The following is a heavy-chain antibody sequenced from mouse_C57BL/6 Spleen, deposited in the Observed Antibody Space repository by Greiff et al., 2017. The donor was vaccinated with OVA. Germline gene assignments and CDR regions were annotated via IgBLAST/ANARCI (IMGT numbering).Heavy chain of an antibody. CDR2: ISYDGSN. Sequence: VQLKESGPGLVKPSQSLSLTCSVTGYSITSGYYWNWIRQFPGNKLEWMGYISYDGSNNYNPSLKNRISITRDTSKNQFFLKLNSVTTEDTATYYCAREGDYGSPLYYFDYWGKGTTLTVSS. J-gene: IGHJ2*01. CDR1: GYSITSGYY. V-gene: IGHV3-6*01. CDR3: AREGDYGSPLYYFDY. D-gene: IGHD1-1*01.